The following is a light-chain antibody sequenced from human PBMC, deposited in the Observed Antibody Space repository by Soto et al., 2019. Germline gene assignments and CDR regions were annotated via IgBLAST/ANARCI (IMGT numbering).Light chain of an antibody. CDR3: QQRSNWPPIT. J-gene: IGKJ5*01. CDR1: QGIRNY. Sequence: DIQMTQSPSAMSASVGDRVTITCRASQGIRNYLAWFQQKPGKVPKRLIYAASSLQSGVPSRFSGSGSGTEFTLTISSLQPEDFAVYYCQQRSNWPPITFGQGTRLEIK. CDR2: AAS. V-gene: IGKV1-17*03.